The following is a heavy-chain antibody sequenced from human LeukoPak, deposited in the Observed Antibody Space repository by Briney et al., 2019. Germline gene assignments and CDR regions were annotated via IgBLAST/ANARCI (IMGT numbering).Heavy chain of an antibody. CDR2: IYYSGST. Sequence: PSETLSLTCTVSGGSISSYYWSWIRQPPGKGLEWIGYIYYSGSTNYNPSLKSRVTISVDTSKNQFSLKLSSVTAADTAVYYCASLMVRGVKSLWGQGTLVTVSS. CDR1: GGSISSYY. CDR3: ASLMVRGVKSL. J-gene: IGHJ4*02. D-gene: IGHD3-10*01. V-gene: IGHV4-59*08.